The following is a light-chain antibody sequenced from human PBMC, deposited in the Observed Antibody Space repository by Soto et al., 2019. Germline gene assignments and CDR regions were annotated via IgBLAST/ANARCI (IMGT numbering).Light chain of an antibody. CDR3: QQRGD. CDR1: QSVSSY. CDR2: DAS. Sequence: EIVLTQSPATLSLSPGERATLSCRASQSVSSYLAWYQQNPGQAPRLLIYDASNRATGIPARFSGSGSGTDFTLTISSLEPEDFAVYYCQQRGDFGGGTKVEIK. J-gene: IGKJ4*01. V-gene: IGKV3-11*01.